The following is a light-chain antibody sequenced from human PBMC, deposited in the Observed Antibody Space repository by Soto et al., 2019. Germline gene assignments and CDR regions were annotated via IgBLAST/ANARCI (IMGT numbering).Light chain of an antibody. CDR2: DVS. J-gene: IGKJ4*01. V-gene: IGKV3-11*01. Sequence: IVLTLSPATLSWSPGKSATLSCRASQNISNYLIWYQQKTGQAPRLLIYDVSNRAAGIPARLSGSGSGTEFTLTISRLQSEDFAVYYCQKYGDWPLTCGGGTKVDIK. CDR3: QKYGDWPLT. CDR1: QNISNY.